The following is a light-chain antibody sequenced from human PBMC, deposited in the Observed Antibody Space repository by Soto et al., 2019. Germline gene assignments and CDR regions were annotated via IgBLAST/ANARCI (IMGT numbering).Light chain of an antibody. CDR3: LQLHTFPRT. CDR1: QAISTY. V-gene: IGKV1-9*01. CDR2: AAS. J-gene: IGKJ2*01. Sequence: DLQLTQSPSFLSASVGDRVTVTCRASQAISTYLAWYQQKPGKAPKLLIYAASTLQSGVPSRFSGSRSGTEFTLTISSLQPEDFATYYCLQLHTFPRTFGQGTKLEIK.